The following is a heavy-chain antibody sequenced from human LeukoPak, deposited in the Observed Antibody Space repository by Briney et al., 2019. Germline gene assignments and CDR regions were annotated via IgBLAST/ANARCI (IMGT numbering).Heavy chain of an antibody. V-gene: IGHV3-23*01. J-gene: IGHJ5*02. Sequence: GGSLRLSCAASGFTLRSDAMSCVRQAPGKGLEWVSAISGSGGSTYYADSVKGRFTISTDNSKNTLYLQMNSLRAEDTAVYYCASIPSFYGDYTWGQGTLVTVSS. CDR1: GFTLRSDA. CDR3: ASIPSFYGDYT. CDR2: ISGSGGST. D-gene: IGHD4-17*01.